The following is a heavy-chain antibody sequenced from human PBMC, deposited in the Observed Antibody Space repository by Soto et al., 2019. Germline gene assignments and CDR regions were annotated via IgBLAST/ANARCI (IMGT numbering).Heavy chain of an antibody. V-gene: IGHV5-51*01. J-gene: IGHJ4*02. CDR1: GYSFTRYW. CDR3: ARHLRRSPFDD. CDR2: IYPGDSDT. Sequence: GESLKISCKGSGYSFTRYWIGWVRQMPGKGLEWIGIIYPGDSDTRYSPSFQGQVTISADKSISTAYLQWSSLKASDTAMYCCARHLRRSPFDDWGQGTLVTVSS.